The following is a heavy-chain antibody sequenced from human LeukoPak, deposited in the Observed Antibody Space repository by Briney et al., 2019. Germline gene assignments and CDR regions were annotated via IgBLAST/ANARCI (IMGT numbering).Heavy chain of an antibody. CDR2: IYSGGST. CDR1: GFTVSSNY. J-gene: IGHJ3*02. Sequence: PGGSLRLSCAASGFTVSSNYMSWVRQAPGKGLEWVSVIYSGGSTYYADSVKGRFTISRDNSKNTLYLQMNSVRAEDTAVYYCAREGSAAAGTPYAFDIWGQGTMVTVSS. CDR3: AREGSAAAGTPYAFDI. V-gene: IGHV3-53*01. D-gene: IGHD6-13*01.